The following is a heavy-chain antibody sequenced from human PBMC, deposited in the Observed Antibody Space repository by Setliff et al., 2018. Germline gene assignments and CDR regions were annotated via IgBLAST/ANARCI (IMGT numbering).Heavy chain of an antibody. D-gene: IGHD2-21*01. V-gene: IGHV4-4*02. Sequence: SETLSLTCAVSGVSINSLSWWTWVRQPPGKGLEWIGEIYRSGSINYNPSLKSRVTMSVDKSKNQFSLKLTSVTAADTAVYYCARGLEGEDYFYYMDVWGKGNTVTVSS. J-gene: IGHJ6*03. CDR1: GVSINSLSW. CDR2: IYRSGSI. CDR3: ARGLEGEDYFYYMDV.